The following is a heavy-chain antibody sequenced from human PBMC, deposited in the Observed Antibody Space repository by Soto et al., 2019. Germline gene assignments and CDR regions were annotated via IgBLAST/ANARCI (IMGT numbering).Heavy chain of an antibody. Sequence: PGESLKISCKGSGYSFTTYGSGWVRQMPGKGLECMGIIYPGDSDTRYSPSFQGQVTISADKSISTAYLQWSSLKASDTAMYYCARTAAAGKYYYGMDVWGQGTTVTVSS. CDR1: GYSFTTYG. CDR3: ARTAAAGKYYYGMDV. V-gene: IGHV5-51*01. D-gene: IGHD6-13*01. CDR2: IYPGDSDT. J-gene: IGHJ6*02.